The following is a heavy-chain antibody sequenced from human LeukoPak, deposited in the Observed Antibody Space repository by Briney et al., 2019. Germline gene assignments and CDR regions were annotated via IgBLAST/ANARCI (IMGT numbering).Heavy chain of an antibody. J-gene: IGHJ4*02. CDR1: GYSISSGYY. Sequence: PSETLSLTCAVSGYSISSGYYGGWIRQPPGKGLEWIGRIYHSGSTYYNPSLKSRVTISLDTSKNQFSLRLSSVTAADTAVYYCARRRFFDSSGYYYDFDYWGQGTLVTVSS. V-gene: IGHV4-38-2*01. CDR2: IYHSGST. CDR3: ARRRFFDSSGYYYDFDY. D-gene: IGHD3-22*01.